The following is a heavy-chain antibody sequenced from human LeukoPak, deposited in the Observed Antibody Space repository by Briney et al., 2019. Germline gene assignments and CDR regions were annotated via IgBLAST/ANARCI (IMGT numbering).Heavy chain of an antibody. J-gene: IGHJ5*02. D-gene: IGHD3-9*01. V-gene: IGHV4-59*01. CDR1: GGSISSYY. CDR3: ARASVLRYFDWLPDYPNWFDP. Sequence: SETLSLTCTVSGGSISSYYWSWIRQPPGKGLEWIGYIYYSGSTNYNPSLKSRVTISVDTSKNQFSLKLSSVTAADTAVYYCARASVLRYFDWLPDYPNWFDPWGQGTLVTVSS. CDR2: IYYSGST.